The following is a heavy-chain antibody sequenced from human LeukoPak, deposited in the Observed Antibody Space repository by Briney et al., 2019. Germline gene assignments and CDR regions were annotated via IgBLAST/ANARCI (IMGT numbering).Heavy chain of an antibody. D-gene: IGHD3-22*01. Sequence: GGSLRLSCAASGFTFSNAWMSWVRQAPGKGLEWVGRIKSKTDGGTTDYAAPVKGRFTISRDDSKNTLYLQMNSLKTEDTAVYYCTTDYYDSSGYYSAFDYWGQGTLVTVSS. V-gene: IGHV3-15*01. CDR1: GFTFSNAW. J-gene: IGHJ4*02. CDR2: IKSKTDGGTT. CDR3: TTDYYDSSGYYSAFDY.